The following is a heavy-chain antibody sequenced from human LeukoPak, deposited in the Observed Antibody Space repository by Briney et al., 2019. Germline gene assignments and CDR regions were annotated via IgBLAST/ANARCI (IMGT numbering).Heavy chain of an antibody. CDR3: ATVYYGSGHDAFDI. V-gene: IGHV1-24*01. J-gene: IGHJ3*02. D-gene: IGHD3-10*01. CDR1: GYTLTELS. Sequence: ASLKSSCKVSGYTLTELSMHGVRQAPGKGREWRRGFDPEDGKTIYAQKFQGRVTMTEDTSTDTAYMELSSMRSEDTAVYYCATVYYGSGHDAFDIWGQGTMVTVSS. CDR2: FDPEDGKT.